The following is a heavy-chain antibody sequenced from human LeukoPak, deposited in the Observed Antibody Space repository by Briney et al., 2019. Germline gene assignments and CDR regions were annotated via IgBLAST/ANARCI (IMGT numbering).Heavy chain of an antibody. CDR1: GYTFTSYD. CDR2: MNPNSGGT. V-gene: IGHV1-2*02. D-gene: IGHD3-3*01. J-gene: IGHJ4*02. CDR3: ARNRAYDFWSGYTHEFDY. Sequence: ASVKVSCKASGYTFTSYDINWVRQATGQGLEWMGWMNPNSGGTNYAQKFQGRVTMTRDTSISTAYMELSRLRSDDTAVYYCARNRAYDFWSGYTHEFDYWGQGTLVTVSS.